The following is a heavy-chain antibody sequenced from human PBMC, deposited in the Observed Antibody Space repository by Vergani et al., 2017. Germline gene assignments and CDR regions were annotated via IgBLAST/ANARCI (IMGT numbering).Heavy chain of an antibody. J-gene: IGHJ4*02. CDR1: GFTFSNDW. V-gene: IGHV3-15*01. Sequence: EVQMVESGGGLVKPGGSLRLSCAASGFTFSNDWMSWVRQAPGKGLEWVGRIKSKTDGGTTDYAAPVKGRFTISRDDSKNTLYLQMNSLKTEDTAVYYCTRAYSGSYRKSYYFDYWGQGTLVTVSS. D-gene: IGHD1-26*01. CDR3: TRAYSGSYRKSYYFDY. CDR2: IKSKTDGGTT.